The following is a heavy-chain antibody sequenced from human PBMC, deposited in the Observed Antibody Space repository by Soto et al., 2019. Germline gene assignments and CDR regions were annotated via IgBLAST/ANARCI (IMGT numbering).Heavy chain of an antibody. J-gene: IGHJ5*02. CDR1: GFTFSSYA. CDR2: ISYDGSNK. D-gene: IGHD3-3*01. CDR3: ARDRLHYDFWSGFDP. Sequence: QVQLVESGGGVVQPGRSLRLSCAASGFTFSSYAMHWVRQAPGKGMEWVAVISYDGSNKYYADSVKGRFTISRDNSKNTLYLQMNSLKAEDTAVYYCARDRLHYDFWSGFDPWGQGTLVTVAS. V-gene: IGHV3-30-3*01.